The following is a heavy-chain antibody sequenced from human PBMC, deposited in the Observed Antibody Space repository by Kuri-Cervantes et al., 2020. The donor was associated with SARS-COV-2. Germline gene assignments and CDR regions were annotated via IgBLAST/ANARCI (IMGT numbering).Heavy chain of an antibody. D-gene: IGHD2/OR15-2a*01. CDR1: GFAFSDFG. V-gene: IGHV3-33*08. CDR3: ARPTTFSNFFDY. CDR2: IWHDGTNN. J-gene: IGHJ4*02. Sequence: GGSLRLFCATSGFAFSDFGMHWVRQAPGKGLEWVAHIWHDGTNNKYADSVRGRFTVSRDNSKNTLYLQMTSLTVEDTAVYYCARPTTFSNFFDYWGQGALVTVSS.